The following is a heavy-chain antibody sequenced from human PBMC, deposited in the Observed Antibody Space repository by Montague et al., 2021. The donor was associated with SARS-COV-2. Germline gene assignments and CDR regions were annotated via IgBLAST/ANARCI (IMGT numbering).Heavy chain of an antibody. Sequence: SETLSLTCTVSGGTVRDYYWNWIRQTPAQGLEWIGYIFYNGYTKYNPSLERRVTLSVATPGNQFFLSLRSVTASDTATYFCARHSVSEDGSCFRSCFDPWGQGTQVIVSS. CDR1: GGTVRDYY. V-gene: IGHV4-59*08. D-gene: IGHD2-15*01. CDR3: ARHSVSEDGSCFRSCFDP. J-gene: IGHJ5*02. CDR2: IFYNGYT.